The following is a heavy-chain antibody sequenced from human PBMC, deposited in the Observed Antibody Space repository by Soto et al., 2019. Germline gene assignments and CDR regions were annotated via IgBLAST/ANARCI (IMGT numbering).Heavy chain of an antibody. V-gene: IGHV3-23*01. D-gene: IGHD6-13*01. J-gene: IGHJ6*02. CDR1: GFTFSSYA. CDR3: AKDGHSSSWSKMIGHYYYYGMDV. CDR2: ISGSGGST. Sequence: EVQLLESGGGLVQPGGSLSLSCAASGFTFSSYAMSWVRQAPGKGLEWVSAISGSGGSTYYADSVKGRFTISRDNSKNTLYLQMNSLRAEDTAVYYCAKDGHSSSWSKMIGHYYYYGMDVWGQGTTVTVSS.